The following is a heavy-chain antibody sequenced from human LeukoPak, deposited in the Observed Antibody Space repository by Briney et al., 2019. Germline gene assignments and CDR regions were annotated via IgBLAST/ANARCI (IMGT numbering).Heavy chain of an antibody. CDR1: GGSISSGDYY. V-gene: IGHV4-30-4*01. CDR2: IYYSGST. CDR3: ARNYDSSGYYFPFDY. D-gene: IGHD3-22*01. J-gene: IGHJ4*02. Sequence: SQTLSLTCTVSGGSISSGDYYWSWIRQPPGKGLEWIGYIYYSGSTYCNPSLKSRVTISVDTSKNQFSLKLSSVTAADTAVYYCARNYDSSGYYFPFDYWGQGTLVTVSS.